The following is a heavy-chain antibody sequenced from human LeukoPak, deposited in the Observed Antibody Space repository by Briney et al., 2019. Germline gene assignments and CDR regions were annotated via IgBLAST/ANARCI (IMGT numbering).Heavy chain of an antibody. Sequence: PGGSLRLSCAASGFTFSDYWMSWMRQAPGQGLEWVANIKHDGDEEYYVDSVKGRFTISRDNAKNSLYLQLNSLRVEDTAVYYCKSGGAAPGSFDNWGQGTLVTVSS. CDR2: IKHDGDEE. CDR1: GFTFSDYW. J-gene: IGHJ4*02. D-gene: IGHD6-13*01. V-gene: IGHV3-7*01. CDR3: KSGGAAPGSFDN.